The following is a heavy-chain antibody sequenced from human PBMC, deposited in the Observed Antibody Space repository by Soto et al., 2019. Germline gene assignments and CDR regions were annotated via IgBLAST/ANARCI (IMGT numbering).Heavy chain of an antibody. V-gene: IGHV3-21*01. CDR2: ISSSSSYI. J-gene: IGHJ4*02. D-gene: IGHD3-10*01. Sequence: KQSQTLSLTCAASGFTFSSYSMNWVRQAPGKGLEWVSSISSSSSYIYYADSVKGRFTISRDNAKNSLYLQMNSLRAEDTAVYYCARDLIGGTMVRETPRAGHFDYWGQGTLVTVSS. CDR1: GFTFSSYS. CDR3: ARDLIGGTMVRETPRAGHFDY.